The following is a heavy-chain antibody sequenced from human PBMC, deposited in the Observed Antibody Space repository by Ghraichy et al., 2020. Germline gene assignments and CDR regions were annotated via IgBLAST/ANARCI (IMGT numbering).Heavy chain of an antibody. CDR3: ARSYCSSTSFEFDY. D-gene: IGHD2-2*01. J-gene: IGHJ4*02. CDR1: GGSISSYY. CDR2: IYYSGST. V-gene: IGHV4-59*01. Sequence: SETLSLTCTVSGGSISSYYWSWIRQPPGKGLEWIGYIYYSGSTNYNPSLKSRVTISVDTSKNQFSLKLSSVTAADTAVYYCARSYCSSTSFEFDYWGQGTLVTVSS.